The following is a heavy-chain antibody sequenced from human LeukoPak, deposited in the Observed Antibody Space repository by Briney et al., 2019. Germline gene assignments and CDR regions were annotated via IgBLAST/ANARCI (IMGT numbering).Heavy chain of an antibody. Sequence: PSQTLSLTCTVSGGSISSGDYYWSWIRQPPGKGLKWIGYIYYSGSTNYNPSLKSRVTISVDTSKNQFSLKLSSVTAADTAVYYCARAPRGYSYGPFDYWGQGTLVTVSS. CDR2: IYYSGST. D-gene: IGHD5-18*01. CDR3: ARAPRGYSYGPFDY. V-gene: IGHV4-30-4*01. CDR1: GGSISSGDYY. J-gene: IGHJ4*02.